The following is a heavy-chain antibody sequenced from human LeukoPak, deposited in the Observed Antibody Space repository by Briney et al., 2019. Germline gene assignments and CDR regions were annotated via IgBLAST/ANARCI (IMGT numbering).Heavy chain of an antibody. V-gene: IGHV1-2*02. Sequence: ASVKVSCKASGYTFTGYYMHWVRQAPGQGLEWMGWINPNSGGTNYAQKFQGRVTMTRDTSISTAYMELSRLRSDDTAVYYCARDSSSWYPDRSYYYYYMDVWGKGTTVTIS. D-gene: IGHD6-13*01. CDR3: ARDSSSWYPDRSYYYYYMDV. CDR1: GYTFTGYY. CDR2: INPNSGGT. J-gene: IGHJ6*03.